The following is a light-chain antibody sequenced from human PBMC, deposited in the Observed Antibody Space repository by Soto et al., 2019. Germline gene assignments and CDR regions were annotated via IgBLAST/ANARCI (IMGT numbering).Light chain of an antibody. V-gene: IGKV1-5*01. CDR1: QSASTF. CDR2: DAS. J-gene: IGKJ1*01. CDR3: QQYNRYAVT. Sequence: DIQLTQSPSLLSASVGDRVTITCRASQSASTFLAWYQQKPGQAPKLLIYDASTLQSGVPSRFSASGSGTEFALTISGLQPDDFAVYYCQQYNRYAVTFGQGTKVDI.